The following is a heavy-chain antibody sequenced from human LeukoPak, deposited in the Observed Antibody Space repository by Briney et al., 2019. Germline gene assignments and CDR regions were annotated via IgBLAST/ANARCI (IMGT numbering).Heavy chain of an antibody. CDR3: ARGFRLSAIEDWFDP. V-gene: IGHV1-18*01. CDR2: ISAYNGNT. D-gene: IGHD2-2*02. J-gene: IGHJ5*02. Sequence: ASVKVSCKASGYTFTSYGISRVRQAPGQGPEWMGWISAYNGNTNYSQKLQGRVTMTTDTSTSTACMELSRLRSDDTAVYYCARGFRLSAIEDWFDPWGQGTLVTVSS. CDR1: GYTFTSYG.